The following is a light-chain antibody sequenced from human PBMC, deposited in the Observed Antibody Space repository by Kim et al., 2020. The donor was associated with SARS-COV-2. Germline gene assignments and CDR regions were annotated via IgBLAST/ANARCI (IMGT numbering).Light chain of an antibody. CDR3: QQYDSYPLT. J-gene: IGKJ4*01. CDR2: KAS. Sequence: DIQMTQSPSTLSASVGDRVTITCRASQTINNCFDWYQQKPRKAPNLLIYKASSLESGVPSKFSGSGSGTEFTLTISSLQPDDFATYYCQQYDSYPLTLGGGTKVDIK. V-gene: IGKV1-5*03. CDR1: QTINNC.